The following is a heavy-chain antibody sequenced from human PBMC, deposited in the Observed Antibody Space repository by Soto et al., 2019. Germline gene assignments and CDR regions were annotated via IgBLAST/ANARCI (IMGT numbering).Heavy chain of an antibody. D-gene: IGHD2-15*01. Sequence: VAALKISCKASGYIFIDYWIGWVRQMPGKGLEWMGIVYPRDSDTRYSPSFQGQVTISADRSTGTAFLQWRSLKASDTALYYCARPPLPGYSIHFNSWGQGTLVTVSS. J-gene: IGHJ4*02. V-gene: IGHV5-51*01. CDR2: VYPRDSDT. CDR3: ARPPLPGYSIHFNS. CDR1: GYIFIDYW.